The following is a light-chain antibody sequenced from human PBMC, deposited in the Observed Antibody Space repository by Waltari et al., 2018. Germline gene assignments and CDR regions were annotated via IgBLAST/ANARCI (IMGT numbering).Light chain of an antibody. CDR1: QSATYY. V-gene: IGKV3-11*01. CDR2: SAS. J-gene: IGKJ2*03. Sequence: IILTQSPATLSLSPGERATLSCRASQSATYYLAWYHQKPGQAPRLLIHSASRRATGIPDRFSGSGSGTEFTLTISSLEPEDVGIYYCYQHNSGYSFGPGTRVEIK. CDR3: YQHNSGYS.